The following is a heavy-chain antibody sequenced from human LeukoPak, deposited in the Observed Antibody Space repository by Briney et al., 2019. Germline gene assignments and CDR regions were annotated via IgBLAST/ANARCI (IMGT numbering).Heavy chain of an antibody. V-gene: IGHV1-69*04. J-gene: IGHJ4*02. Sequence: SVKVSCKASGGTFSSYATSWVRQAPGQGLEWMGRIIPILGIANYAQKFQGRVTITADKSTSTACMELSSLRSEDTAVYYCARENDTAMALGDYWGQGTLVTVSS. CDR3: ARENDTAMALGDY. D-gene: IGHD5-18*01. CDR1: GGTFSSYA. CDR2: IIPILGIA.